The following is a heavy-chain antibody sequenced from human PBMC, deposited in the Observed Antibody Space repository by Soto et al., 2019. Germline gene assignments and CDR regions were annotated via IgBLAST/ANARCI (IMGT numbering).Heavy chain of an antibody. CDR3: AREQGGITGVRGDVDY. J-gene: IGHJ4*02. CDR1: GFNFGDYS. D-gene: IGHD3-10*01. CDR2: IRRKVSSATT. V-gene: IGHV3-49*03. Sequence: PGGSLRLSCIASGFNFGDYSTSWFRQAPGKGLEWVNFIRRKVSSATTEDAASVRGRFIISRDDSKSAVYLQMNSLKIEDTAVYYCAREQGGITGVRGDVDYWGQGTLVTVSS.